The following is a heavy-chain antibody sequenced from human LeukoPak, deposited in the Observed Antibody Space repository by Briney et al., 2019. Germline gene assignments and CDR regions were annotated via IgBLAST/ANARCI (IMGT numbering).Heavy chain of an antibody. D-gene: IGHD5-24*01. V-gene: IGHV4-59*11. J-gene: IGHJ4*02. CDR1: VDSFSIHY. CDR2: IYYSGST. Sequence: ETLALPYTFWVDSFSIHYWICIRQPRAKALEWIGYIYYSGSTNYDPSLKSRVTISVDTSKNQFSLKLSSVTAADTAVYYCARVDGYKGVDYWGQGTLVTVSS. CDR3: ARVDGYKGVDY.